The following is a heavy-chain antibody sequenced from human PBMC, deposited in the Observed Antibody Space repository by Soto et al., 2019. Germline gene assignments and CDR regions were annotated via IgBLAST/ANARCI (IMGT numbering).Heavy chain of an antibody. CDR1: GFTFSNYA. Sequence: EEQLLESGGGLVQPGGSLRLSCAASGFTFSNYAIRWVRQAPGKGLEWVSSITGSGDSTYYADSVKGRFTISRDNSKNTLYLQMNSLRVEDTAVYYCAKDPLKYCSSWYLEWWFDPWGQGTLVTVSS. D-gene: IGHD6-13*01. CDR2: ITGSGDST. CDR3: AKDPLKYCSSWYLEWWFDP. V-gene: IGHV3-23*01. J-gene: IGHJ5*02.